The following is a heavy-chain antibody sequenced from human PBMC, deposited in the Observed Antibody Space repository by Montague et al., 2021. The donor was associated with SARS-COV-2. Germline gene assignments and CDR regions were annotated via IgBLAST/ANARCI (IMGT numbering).Heavy chain of an antibody. CDR2: TYYRSKWYN. Sequence: CAISGDSVSSNIAAWNWIRQSPSRGLEWPGRTYYRSKWYNDYAVSVRGRITISPDTSKNQFSLQLNSVTPEDTAVYYCTQERGPGRTTWHYFDYWGQGTLVTVSS. D-gene: IGHD1-14*01. V-gene: IGHV6-1*01. CDR3: TQERGPGRTTWHYFDY. J-gene: IGHJ4*02. CDR1: GDSVSSNIAA.